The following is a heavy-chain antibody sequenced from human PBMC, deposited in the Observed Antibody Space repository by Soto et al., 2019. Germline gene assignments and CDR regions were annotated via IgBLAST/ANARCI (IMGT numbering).Heavy chain of an antibody. J-gene: IGHJ1*01. CDR1: GFTYSTYT. D-gene: IGHD3-22*01. CDR3: ARERLDYYDSSGYYWGYFQH. CDR2: ISYDGNNK. V-gene: IGHV3-30*14. Sequence: PGGSLRLSCAASGFTYSTYTMHWVRQAPGKGLEWVAVISYDGNNKFYADSVKGRFTISRDNSKNTLYLQMNSLRAEDTAVYYCARERLDYYDSSGYYWGYFQHWGQGTLVTVSS.